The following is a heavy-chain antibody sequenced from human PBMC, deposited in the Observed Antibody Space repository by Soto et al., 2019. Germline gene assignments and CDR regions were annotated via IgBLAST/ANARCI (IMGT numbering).Heavy chain of an antibody. V-gene: IGHV1-69*06. J-gene: IGHJ6*02. CDR1: GGTFSSYA. CDR2: IIPIFGTA. Sequence: GASVKVSCKASGGTFSSYAISWVRQAPGQGLEWMGGIIPIFGTANYAQKFQGRVTITADKSTSTAYMELSSLRSEDTAVYYCARDPEESYYYGSGRRLYGMDVWGQGTTVTVSS. D-gene: IGHD3-10*01. CDR3: ARDPEESYYYGSGRRLYGMDV.